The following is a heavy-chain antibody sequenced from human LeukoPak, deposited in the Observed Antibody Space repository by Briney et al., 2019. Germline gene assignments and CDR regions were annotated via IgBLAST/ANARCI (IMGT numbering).Heavy chain of an antibody. J-gene: IGHJ4*02. CDR3: ARESSGSSLDY. CDR1: GYNFTTYF. V-gene: IGHV1-18*04. CDR2: ISAYNGNT. Sequence: ASVKVSCKTSGYNFTTYFITWVRQAPGQGLEWMGWISAYNGNTNYAQKLQGRVTMTTDTSTSTAYMELRSLRSDDTAVYYCARESSGSSLDYWGQGTLVTVSS. D-gene: IGHD3-10*01.